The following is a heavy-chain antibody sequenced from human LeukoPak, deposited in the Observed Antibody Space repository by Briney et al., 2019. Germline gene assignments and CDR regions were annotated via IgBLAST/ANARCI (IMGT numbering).Heavy chain of an antibody. Sequence: GGSLRLSCAASGFTFDDYGMRWVRQAPGKGLEWVSGINWNGGSTGYADSVKGRFTISRDNAKNSLYLQMNSLRAEDTALYYCARDRKEQQLVHFDYWGQGTLVTVSS. CDR2: INWNGGST. CDR1: GFTFDDYG. CDR3: ARDRKEQQLVHFDY. V-gene: IGHV3-20*04. D-gene: IGHD6-13*01. J-gene: IGHJ4*02.